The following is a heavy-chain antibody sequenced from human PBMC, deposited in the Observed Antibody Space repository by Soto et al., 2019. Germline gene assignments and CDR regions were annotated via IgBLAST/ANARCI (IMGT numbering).Heavy chain of an antibody. CDR1: GFTFSSYA. V-gene: IGHV3-30-3*01. CDR3: ASLTTVAYDAFDI. J-gene: IGHJ3*02. CDR2: ISYDGSNK. Sequence: QVQLVESGGGVVQPGRSLRLSCAASGFTFSSYAMHWVRQAPGKGLEWVAVISYDGSNKYYADSVKGRFTISRDNSKNTLYLQMNSLRAEDTAVYYCASLTTVAYDAFDIWGQGTMVTVSS. D-gene: IGHD4-17*01.